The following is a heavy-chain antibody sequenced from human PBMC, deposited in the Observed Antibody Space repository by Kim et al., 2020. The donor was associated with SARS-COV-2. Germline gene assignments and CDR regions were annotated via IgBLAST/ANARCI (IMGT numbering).Heavy chain of an antibody. Sequence: GGSLRLSCAASGFTFSSYGMHWVRQAPGKGPDWVAVVSYDGRKTYYADSVKGRFTISRDNSKNTLYLKMNSLRAEDTGVYYCAKASSREEWLVKGWGQGT. V-gene: IGHV3-30*18. CDR1: GFTFSSYG. J-gene: IGHJ3*01. CDR2: VSYDGRKT. CDR3: AKASSREEWLVKG. D-gene: IGHD6-19*01.